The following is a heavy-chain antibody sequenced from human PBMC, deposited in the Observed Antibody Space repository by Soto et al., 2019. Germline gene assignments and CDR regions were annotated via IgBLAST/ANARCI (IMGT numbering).Heavy chain of an antibody. CDR3: ARDWFGIDY. CDR1: GYTFTSYG. Sequence: QVQLVQSGAEVKKPGASVKVSSKASGYTFTSYGISWVRQAPGQGLEWMGWINHYNGNTNYAQKLQGRVTMTTDTSTNTAYMELMSLRADDTAVYYWARDWFGIDYWGQGTLVTVSS. V-gene: IGHV1-18*01. J-gene: IGHJ4*02. D-gene: IGHD3-16*01. CDR2: INHYNGNT.